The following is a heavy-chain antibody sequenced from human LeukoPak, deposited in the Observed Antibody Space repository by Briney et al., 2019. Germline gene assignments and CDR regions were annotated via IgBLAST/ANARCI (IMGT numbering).Heavy chain of an antibody. D-gene: IGHD3-10*01. V-gene: IGHV4-4*02. CDR2: IYHSGST. CDR3: ARDGDGSGSEDPYYYYGMDV. CDR1: GGSISSSNW. J-gene: IGHJ6*04. Sequence: PSGTLSLTCAVSGGSISSSNWWSWVRQPPGKGLEWIGEIYHSGSTNYNPSLKSRVTISVDKSKNQFSLKLSSVTAADTAVYYCARDGDGSGSEDPYYYYGMDVWGKGTTVTVSS.